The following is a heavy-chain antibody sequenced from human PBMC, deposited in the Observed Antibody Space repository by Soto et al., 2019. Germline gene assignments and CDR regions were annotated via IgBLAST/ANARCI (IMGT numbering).Heavy chain of an antibody. V-gene: IGHV4-31*03. Sequence: TSETLSLTCTVSGGSISSGGYYWSWIRQHPGKGLEWIGYIYYNGDTYYNPSLKSRVSISIDTSKNQFSLRLTSVTAADTAVYYCARSHRDNWGSPDYFEYWGQGTLVTVSS. CDR2: IYYNGDT. CDR3: ARSHRDNWGSPDYFEY. CDR1: GGSISSGGYY. J-gene: IGHJ4*02. D-gene: IGHD7-27*01.